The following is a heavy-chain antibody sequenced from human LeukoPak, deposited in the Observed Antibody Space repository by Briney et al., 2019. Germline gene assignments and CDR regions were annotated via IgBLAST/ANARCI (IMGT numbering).Heavy chain of an antibody. D-gene: IGHD5-18*01. CDR1: GFTFSSYG. J-gene: IGHJ4*02. CDR2: ISYDGSNK. Sequence: PGRSLRLSCAASGFTFSSYGMHWVRQAPGKGLEWVAVISYDGSNKHYADSVKGRFTISRDNSKNTLYLQMNSLRAEDTAVYYCAKVGEGIPDYWGQGTLVTVSS. CDR3: AKVGEGIPDY. V-gene: IGHV3-30*18.